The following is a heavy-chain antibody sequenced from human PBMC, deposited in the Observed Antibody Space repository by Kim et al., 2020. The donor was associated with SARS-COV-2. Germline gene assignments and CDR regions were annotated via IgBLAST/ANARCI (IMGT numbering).Heavy chain of an antibody. CDR3: ARPYYDSSGYYLSLLSYAERIHAFDI. Sequence: GGSLRLSCAASGFTFSSYSMNWVRQAPGKGLEWVSSISSSSYIYYADSVKGRFTISRDNAKNSLYLQMNSLRAEDTAVYYCARPYYDSSGYYLSLLSYAERIHAFDIWGQGTMVTVSS. J-gene: IGHJ3*02. D-gene: IGHD3-22*01. CDR1: GFTFSSYS. CDR2: ISSSSYI. V-gene: IGHV3-21*01.